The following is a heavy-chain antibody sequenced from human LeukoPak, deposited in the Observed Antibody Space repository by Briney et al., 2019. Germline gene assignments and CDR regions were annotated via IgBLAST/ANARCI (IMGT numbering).Heavy chain of an antibody. D-gene: IGHD6-13*01. CDR2: IRYDGSHK. J-gene: IGHJ4*02. Sequence: GGSLRLSCAASGFTFSSYWMSWVRQAPGKGLEWVAFIRYDGSHKYYTDSMKGRFTISRDNAKNSLFLQMNSLRAEDTAVYYCARVAEAAAFDYWGQGTLATVSS. CDR1: GFTFSSYW. CDR3: ARVAEAAAFDY. V-gene: IGHV3-7*01.